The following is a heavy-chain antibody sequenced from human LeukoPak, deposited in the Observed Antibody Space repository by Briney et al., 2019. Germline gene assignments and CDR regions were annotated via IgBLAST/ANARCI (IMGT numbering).Heavy chain of an antibody. V-gene: IGHV3-33*06. CDR3: AKGRFIAVADDYYYFDY. J-gene: IGHJ4*02. Sequence: PGRSLRLSCAAPGFTFSSYGMPWVRQAPGKGLEWVAVIWYDGSNKYYADSVKGRFTISRDNSKNTLYLQMNSLRAEDTAVYYCAKGRFIAVADDYYYFDYWGQGTLVTVSS. D-gene: IGHD6-19*01. CDR1: GFTFSSYG. CDR2: IWYDGSNK.